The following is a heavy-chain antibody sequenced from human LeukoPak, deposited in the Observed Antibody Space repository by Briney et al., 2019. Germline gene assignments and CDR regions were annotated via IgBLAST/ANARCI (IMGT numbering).Heavy chain of an antibody. CDR2: IRYDGSNK. Sequence: PGGSLRLSCAASGFTFSSYGMHWVRQAPGKGLEWVAFIRYDGSNKYYADSVKGRFTISRDNAKNSLYLQMNSLRAEDTAVYYCARVARSDVVKVHFDYWGQGTLVTVSS. CDR1: GFTFSSYG. D-gene: IGHD2-21*01. J-gene: IGHJ4*02. CDR3: ARVARSDVVKVHFDY. V-gene: IGHV3-30*02.